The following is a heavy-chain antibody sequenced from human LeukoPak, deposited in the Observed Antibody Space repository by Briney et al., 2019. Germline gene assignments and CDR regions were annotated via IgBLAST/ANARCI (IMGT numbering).Heavy chain of an antibody. D-gene: IGHD4-23*01. CDR1: GLTFSNAW. CDR2: IKSTTVDGTP. CDR3: TTGPGNSGY. V-gene: IGHV3-15*01. J-gene: IGHJ4*02. Sequence: GRSLRLSCAVSGLTFSNAWMSWVRQAPGKGLEWVGRIKSTTVDGTPEYAVPVKGRFTISRDDSKNTVYLQMNSLKTEDTAVYYCTTGPGNSGYWGQGTLVTVSS.